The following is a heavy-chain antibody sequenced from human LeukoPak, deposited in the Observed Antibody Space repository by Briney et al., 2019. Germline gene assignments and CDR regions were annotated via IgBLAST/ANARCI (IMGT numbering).Heavy chain of an antibody. CDR2: ISAYNGNT. Sequence: ASVKVSCKASGYTFTSYGISWVRQAPGQGLEWMGWISAYNGNTNYAQKLQGRVTMTTDTSTSTAYMELRSLRSDDTAVYYCARDRPLTYYYDSSGYFPFDYWGQGTLVTVSS. CDR1: GYTFTSYG. D-gene: IGHD3-22*01. V-gene: IGHV1-18*01. J-gene: IGHJ4*02. CDR3: ARDRPLTYYYDSSGYFPFDY.